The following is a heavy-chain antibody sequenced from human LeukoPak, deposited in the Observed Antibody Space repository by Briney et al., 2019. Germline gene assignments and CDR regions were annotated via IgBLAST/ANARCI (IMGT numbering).Heavy chain of an antibody. J-gene: IGHJ5*02. CDR2: IYYSGSR. D-gene: IGHD5-24*01. CDR1: GGSINSADCY. Sequence: SETLSLICTVSGGSINSADCYKSWIRQHPGKGLEWIGYIYYSGSRYYNPSLKSRVSISIDTSKNQFSLNLSSVTAADTAVYYCARDLGGDGFNLRNWFDPWGEGTPVAVSS. V-gene: IGHV4-31*03. CDR3: ARDLGGDGFNLRNWFDP.